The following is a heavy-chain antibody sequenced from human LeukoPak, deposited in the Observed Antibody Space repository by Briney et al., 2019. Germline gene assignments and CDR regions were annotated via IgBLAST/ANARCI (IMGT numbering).Heavy chain of an antibody. Sequence: PGGSVRLSCAASGFTFSSYGMHWVRQAPGKGLEWVAVISYDGSNKYYADSVKGRFTISRDNSKNTLYLQMNSLRAEDTAVYYCAKDRSWFGEAGLDYWGQGTLVTVSS. V-gene: IGHV3-30*18. CDR1: GFTFSSYG. CDR2: ISYDGSNK. J-gene: IGHJ4*02. D-gene: IGHD3-10*01. CDR3: AKDRSWFGEAGLDY.